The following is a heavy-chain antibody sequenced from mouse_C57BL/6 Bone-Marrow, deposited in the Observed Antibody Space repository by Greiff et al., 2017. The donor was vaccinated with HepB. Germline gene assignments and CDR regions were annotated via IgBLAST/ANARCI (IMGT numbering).Heavy chain of an antibody. D-gene: IGHD2-3*01. Sequence: QVQLQQPGAELVMPGASVKLSCKASGYTFTSYWMHWVKQRPGQGLEWIGEIDPSDSYTNYNQKFKGKSTLTVDKSSSTAYMHLSSLTSEDSAVYYCARYGYYDYFGYWGQGTTLTVSS. V-gene: IGHV1-69*01. J-gene: IGHJ2*01. CDR1: GYTFTSYW. CDR2: IDPSDSYT. CDR3: ARYGYYDYFGY.